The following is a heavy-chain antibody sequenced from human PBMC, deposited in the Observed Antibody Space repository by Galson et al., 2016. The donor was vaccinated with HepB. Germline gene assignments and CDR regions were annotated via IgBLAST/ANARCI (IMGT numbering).Heavy chain of an antibody. V-gene: IGHV4-59*02. D-gene: IGHD4-11*01. CDR2: ISYSGTA. J-gene: IGHJ6*02. CDR3: ARNDVLQVFHGMDV. Sequence: SETLSLTCTVSGVPVRTFYWSWVRHPPGKGLEWLGYISYSGTADYNPSLKSRVTISMDKSKNQVSLKLNSTTAADTAVCYCARNDVLQVFHGMDVWGPGTTVTVSS. CDR1: GVPVRTFY.